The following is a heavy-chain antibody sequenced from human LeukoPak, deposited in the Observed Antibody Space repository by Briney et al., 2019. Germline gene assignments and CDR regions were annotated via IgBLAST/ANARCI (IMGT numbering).Heavy chain of an antibody. V-gene: IGHV4-39*01. Sequence: SETLSLTCTVSGDSISSSSSYWGWIRQPPGKGLEWIGSICYSGSTYYNTSLKSRVTISVDTSKNQFSLKLNSVTAADTAVYFCATQWISVYNWFDPWGQGTLVTVSS. CDR2: ICYSGST. J-gene: IGHJ5*02. CDR3: ATQWISVYNWFDP. CDR1: GDSISSSSSY. D-gene: IGHD5-12*01.